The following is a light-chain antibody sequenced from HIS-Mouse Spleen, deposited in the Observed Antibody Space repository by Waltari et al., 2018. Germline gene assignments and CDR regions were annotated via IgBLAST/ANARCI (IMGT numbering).Light chain of an antibody. CDR1: ALPKKY. J-gene: IGLJ2*01. CDR2: EDS. CDR3: YSTDSSGNHRV. V-gene: IGLV3-10*01. Sequence: SYELTQPPSVSVSPGQTARITCSGDALPKKYAYWYQQKSGQAPVLVIYEDSKRPSGIPEGFSGSSSVTMATLTISGAQVEDEADYYCYSTDSSGNHRVFGGGTNLTVL.